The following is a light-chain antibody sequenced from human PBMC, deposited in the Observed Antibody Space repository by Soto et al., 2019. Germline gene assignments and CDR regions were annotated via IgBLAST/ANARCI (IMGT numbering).Light chain of an antibody. CDR2: AAS. J-gene: IGKJ4*01. CDR1: QTITTY. Sequence: DIQMTQSPSSLFASVGDSVTITCRASQTITTYLNWYRQKPGKAPKLLIYAASSLQSGVPSRFIGSGSETEFTLTISSLQPEDFATYFCQQIYSAPLTFGGGTKVEIK. CDR3: QQIYSAPLT. V-gene: IGKV1-39*01.